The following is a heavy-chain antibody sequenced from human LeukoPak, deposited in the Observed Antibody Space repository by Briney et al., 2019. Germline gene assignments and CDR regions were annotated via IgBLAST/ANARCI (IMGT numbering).Heavy chain of an antibody. CDR2: ISGSSGST. D-gene: IGHD2-8*01. V-gene: IGHV3-23*01. CDR1: GFTVSSNY. Sequence: PGGSLRLSCAASGFTVSSNYMSWVRQAPGKGLEWVSAISGSSGSTYYADSVKGRFTISRDNSKNTLYLQMNSLRAEDAAVYYCAKSTEMETDPIDYWGQGTLVTVSS. J-gene: IGHJ4*02. CDR3: AKSTEMETDPIDY.